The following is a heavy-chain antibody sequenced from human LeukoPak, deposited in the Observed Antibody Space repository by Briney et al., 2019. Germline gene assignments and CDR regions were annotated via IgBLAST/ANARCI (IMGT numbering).Heavy chain of an antibody. Sequence: SENLSLTCTVSGGSISSYYWSWIRQPPGKGLEWIGYIYYSGSTNYNPSLKSRVTISVDTSKNQFSLKLSSVTAADTAVYYCARGFDTAMAGFDYWGQGTLVTVSS. V-gene: IGHV4-59*01. CDR2: IYYSGST. CDR1: GGSISSYY. CDR3: ARGFDTAMAGFDY. J-gene: IGHJ4*02. D-gene: IGHD5-18*01.